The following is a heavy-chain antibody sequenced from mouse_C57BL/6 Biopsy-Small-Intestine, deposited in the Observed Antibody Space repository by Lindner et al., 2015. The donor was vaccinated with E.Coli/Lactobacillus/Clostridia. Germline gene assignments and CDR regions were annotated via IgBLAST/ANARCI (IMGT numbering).Heavy chain of an antibody. CDR3: ARWSYGSTHYFDY. J-gene: IGHJ2*01. V-gene: IGHV1-39*01. Sequence: VQLQESGPELVKPGASVKISCKASGYPFTDYNMNWVKQSNGKSLEWIGVINPNYGTTSYNQKFKGKATLIVDQSSSTAYMQLNSLTSEDSAVYYCARWSYGSTHYFDYWGQGTTLTVSS. CDR1: GYPFTDYN. D-gene: IGHD1-1*01. CDR2: INPNYGTT.